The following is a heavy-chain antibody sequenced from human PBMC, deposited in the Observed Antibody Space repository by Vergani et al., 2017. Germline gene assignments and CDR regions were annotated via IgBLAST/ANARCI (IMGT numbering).Heavy chain of an antibody. CDR2: IYTSGST. V-gene: IGHV4-4*07. CDR1: GGSISSYY. D-gene: IGHD2-15*01. CDR3: ARVGGLGYCSGGSCYASHYSYYGMDV. Sequence: QVQLQESGPGLVKPSETLSLTCTVSGGSISSYYWSWIRQPAGKGLEWIGRIYTSGSTNYNPSLKSRFTMSVDTSKNQFSLKLSSVTAADTAVYYCARVGGLGYCSGGSCYASHYSYYGMDVWGRGTTVIVSS. J-gene: IGHJ6*02.